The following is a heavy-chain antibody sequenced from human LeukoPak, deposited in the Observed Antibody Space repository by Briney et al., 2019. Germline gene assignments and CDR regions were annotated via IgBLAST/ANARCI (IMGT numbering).Heavy chain of an antibody. V-gene: IGHV3-21*01. CDR2: ISSSSSYI. CDR3: ARDLAGGSSWNNY. J-gene: IGHJ4*02. CDR1: AFTFSSCT. D-gene: IGHD6-13*01. Sequence: SGGSLRLSCAGSAFTFSSCTMNWVRQAPGKGLEWISSISSSSSYIYYADSVKGRFTISRDNAKNSLYLQMNSLRAEDTAVYYCARDLAGGSSWNNYWGQGTLVTVSS.